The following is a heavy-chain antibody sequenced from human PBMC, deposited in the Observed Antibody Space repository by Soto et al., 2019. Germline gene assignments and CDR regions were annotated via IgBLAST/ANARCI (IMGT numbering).Heavy chain of an antibody. V-gene: IGHV3-30*18. D-gene: IGHD6-19*01. CDR3: AKGAVAKRLRPDY. CDR1: GFTFSSYG. Sequence: GGSLRLSCAASGFTFSSYGMHWVRQAPGKGLEWVAVISYDGSNKYYADSVKGRFTISRDNSKNTLYLQMNSLRAEDTAVYYCAKGAVAKRLRPDYWGQGTLVTVSS. J-gene: IGHJ4*02. CDR2: ISYDGSNK.